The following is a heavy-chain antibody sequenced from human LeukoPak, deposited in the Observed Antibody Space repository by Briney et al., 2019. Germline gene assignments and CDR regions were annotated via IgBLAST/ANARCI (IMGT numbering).Heavy chain of an antibody. CDR3: AKDRDPGSYYGMDV. Sequence: PGASLRLSCAASGFTFSSYAMSWVRQAPGKGLEWVSVISGSGGRTDYADSVKGRFTISRDNSKNTLYLQMNSLRAEDRAVYYCAKDRDPGSYYGMDVWGQGTTVTVSS. CDR2: ISGSGGRT. J-gene: IGHJ6*02. V-gene: IGHV3-23*01. D-gene: IGHD3-10*01. CDR1: GFTFSSYA.